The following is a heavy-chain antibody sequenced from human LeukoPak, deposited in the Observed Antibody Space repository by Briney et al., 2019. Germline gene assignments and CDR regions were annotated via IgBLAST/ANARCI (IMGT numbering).Heavy chain of an antibody. V-gene: IGHV4-39*07. CDR1: GGSISSSSYH. CDR2: MDYVGST. Sequence: SETLSLTCTVSGGSISSSSYHWGWIRQPPGKGLEWIGAMDYVGSTYYKPSLKSRITTSVDTSKNQFSLKLSSVTAEDTAVYYCARSRLETVTTYDYYYMDVWGKGTTVTVSS. CDR3: ARSRLETVTTYDYYYMDV. J-gene: IGHJ6*03. D-gene: IGHD4-11*01.